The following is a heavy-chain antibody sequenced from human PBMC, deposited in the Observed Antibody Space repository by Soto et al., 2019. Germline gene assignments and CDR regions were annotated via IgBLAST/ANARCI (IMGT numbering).Heavy chain of an antibody. CDR1: GYIFTGYY. CDR2: INPNSGDT. V-gene: IGHV1-2*04. J-gene: IGHJ4*02. CDR3: ATSRISIAVAGETEYYFDY. D-gene: IGHD6-19*01. Sequence: QVQLLQSGAELKKPGASVKVSCKASGYIFTGYYMHWVRQAPGQGLAWMGWINPNSGDTNYTQKFQGWVTMTRDTSISTAYMELRRLRSDDTAVYYCATSRISIAVAGETEYYFDYWGQGTLVTVSS.